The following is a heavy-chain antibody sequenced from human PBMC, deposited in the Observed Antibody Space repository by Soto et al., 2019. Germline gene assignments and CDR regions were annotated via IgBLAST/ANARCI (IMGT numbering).Heavy chain of an antibody. J-gene: IGHJ4*02. V-gene: IGHV1-18*04. CDR3: ARSPHESYFFSSDY. Sequence: ASVKVSCKASGYTFTSYGISWVRQAPGQGLEWMGWISAYNVNTNYAQKLQGRVTMTTDTSTSTAYMELRSLRSDDTAVYYCARSPHESYFFSSDYWGQGTLVTVSS. CDR1: GYTFTSYG. D-gene: IGHD1-26*01. CDR2: ISAYNVNT.